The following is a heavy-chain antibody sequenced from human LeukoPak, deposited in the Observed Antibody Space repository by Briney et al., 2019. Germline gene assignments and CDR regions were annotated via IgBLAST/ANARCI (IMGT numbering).Heavy chain of an antibody. CDR2: IIPILGEA. Sequence: ASVKVSCKASGCTLTSHTFTWVRRAPGQGLEWMGGIIPILGEANYAKKFQGRATNSADESTGTVYMELRNLTPEDTAVYYCARGYDIGDYVPYNYWGQGTLVTVSS. V-gene: IGHV1-69*13. D-gene: IGHD4-17*01. CDR3: ARGYDIGDYVPYNY. CDR1: GCTLTSHT. J-gene: IGHJ4*02.